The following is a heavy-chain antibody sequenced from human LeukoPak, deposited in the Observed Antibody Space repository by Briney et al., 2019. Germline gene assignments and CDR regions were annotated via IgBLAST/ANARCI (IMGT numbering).Heavy chain of an antibody. CDR2: ISSSGSTI. J-gene: IGHJ4*02. V-gene: IGHV3-11*01. CDR3: ARDIVATIRGDYFDY. Sequence: GGSLRLSCAASGFTFSDYYMSWIRQAPGKGLEWVSYISSSGSTIYYADSVKGTFTISRDNAKNSLYLQMNSLRAEDTAVYYCARDIVATIRGDYFDYWGQGTLVTVSS. CDR1: GFTFSDYY. D-gene: IGHD5-12*01.